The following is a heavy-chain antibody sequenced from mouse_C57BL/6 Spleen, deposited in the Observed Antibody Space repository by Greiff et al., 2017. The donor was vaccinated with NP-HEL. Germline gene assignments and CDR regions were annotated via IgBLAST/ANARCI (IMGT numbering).Heavy chain of an antibody. Sequence: VHVKQSGGGLVKPGGSLKLSCAASGFTFSDYGMHWVRQAPEKGLEWVAYISSGSSTIYYADTVKGRFTISRDNAKNTLYLQMSSLRSEDTALYYCARQDGSSYSPWFAYWGQGTLVTVSA. D-gene: IGHD1-1*01. CDR2: ISSGSSTI. CDR1: GFTFSDYG. V-gene: IGHV5-17*01. J-gene: IGHJ3*01. CDR3: ARQDGSSYSPWFAY.